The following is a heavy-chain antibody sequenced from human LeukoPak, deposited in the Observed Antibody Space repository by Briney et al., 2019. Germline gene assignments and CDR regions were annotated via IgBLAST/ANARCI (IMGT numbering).Heavy chain of an antibody. V-gene: IGHV3-23*01. CDR2: ISGSGGST. D-gene: IGHD3-22*01. CDR1: GFTFSSYA. J-gene: IGHJ4*02. CDR3: AKAPLITMIVVVITYFDY. Sequence: GGSLRLSCAASGFTFSSYAMSWVRQAPGKGLEWVSAISGSGGSTYYADSVKGRFTISRDNSKNTLYLQMNSLRAEDTAVYYCAKAPLITMIVVVITYFDYWGQGTLVTVSS.